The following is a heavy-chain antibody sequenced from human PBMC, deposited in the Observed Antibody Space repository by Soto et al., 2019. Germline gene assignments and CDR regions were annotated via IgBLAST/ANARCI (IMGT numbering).Heavy chain of an antibody. V-gene: IGHV1-46*01. J-gene: IGHJ6*02. D-gene: IGHD3-3*01. Sequence: ASVKVSCKASGYTFTSYYMHWLRQAPGQGLEWMGIINPSGGSTSYAQKFQGRVTMTRDTSTSTVYMELSSLRSEDTAVYYCARDRVIFGVVIISNYYYYGMDVWGQGTTVTVSS. CDR2: INPSGGST. CDR3: ARDRVIFGVVIISNYYYYGMDV. CDR1: GYTFTSYY.